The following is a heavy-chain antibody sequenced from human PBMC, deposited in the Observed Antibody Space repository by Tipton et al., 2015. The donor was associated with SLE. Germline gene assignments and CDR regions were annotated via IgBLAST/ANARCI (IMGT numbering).Heavy chain of an antibody. CDR3: ARDPPGSGSLYAFDI. D-gene: IGHD1-26*01. V-gene: IGHV3-21*01. CDR1: GFTFSSYS. CDR2: ISSSSSYI. Sequence: SLRLSCAASGFTFSSYSMNWVRQAPGKGLEWVSSISSSSSYIYYADSVKGRFTISRDNAKNSLYLQMNSLRAEDTAVYYCARDPPGSGSLYAFDIWGQGTMVTVSS. J-gene: IGHJ3*02.